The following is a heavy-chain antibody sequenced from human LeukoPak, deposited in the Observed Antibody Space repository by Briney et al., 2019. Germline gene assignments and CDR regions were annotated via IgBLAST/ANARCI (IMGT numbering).Heavy chain of an antibody. CDR2: IYYFVST. CDR1: GGSISSYH. D-gene: IGHD6-13*01. V-gene: IGHV4-59*01. J-gene: IGHJ4*02. Sequence: SERLSLTCTVSGGSISSYHWSWIRQPPGKGLEWIGHIYYFVSTNHNPSLKNRVTVSVDTSKSQFSLKLTSVTAADTAVYYCARAGSSWSYDYWDQGTGDRL. CDR3: ARAGSSWSYDY.